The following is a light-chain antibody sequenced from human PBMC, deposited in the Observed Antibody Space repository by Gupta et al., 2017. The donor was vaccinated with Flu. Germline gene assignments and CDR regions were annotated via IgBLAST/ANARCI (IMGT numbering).Light chain of an antibody. CDR3: QHRHVRHPPFS. J-gene: IGKJ2*01. CDR2: DAS. CDR1: QSIGNS. Sequence: TPSLSPGDRATLTCRARQSIGNSLGWYEKKQSQPPGRIIYDASSRSKGSSATFSGGGDGTDFNLTINSREAGDFDVYFCQHRHVRHPPFSFGQGSKMEIK. V-gene: IGKV3-11*01.